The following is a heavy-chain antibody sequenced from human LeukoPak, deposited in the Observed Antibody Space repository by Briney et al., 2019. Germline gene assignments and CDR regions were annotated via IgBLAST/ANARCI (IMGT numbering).Heavy chain of an antibody. V-gene: IGHV3-66*01. Sequence: GGSLRLSCAASGFTVSSNYMSWVRQAPGKGLEWVSVIYSGGSTYYADSVKGRFTISRDNSKNTLYLQMNSLRAEDTAVYYCARDLCLGYSYGCGGTVWGQGTLVTVSS. CDR2: IYSGGST. J-gene: IGHJ4*02. CDR1: GFTVSSNY. CDR3: ARDLCLGYSYGCGGTV. D-gene: IGHD5-18*01.